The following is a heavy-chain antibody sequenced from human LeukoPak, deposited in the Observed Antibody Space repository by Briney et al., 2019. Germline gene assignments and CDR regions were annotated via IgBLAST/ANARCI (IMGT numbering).Heavy chain of an antibody. CDR1: GFTFSSYW. Sequence: GGSQRLSCAASGFTFSSYWMHWVRQAPGKGLVWVSRINSDGSSTSYADSVKGRFTISRDNAKNTLYLQMNSLRAEDTAVYYCASGVVPAANPRADYWGQGTLVTVSS. CDR3: ASGVVPAANPRADY. CDR2: INSDGSST. D-gene: IGHD2-2*01. V-gene: IGHV3-74*01. J-gene: IGHJ4*02.